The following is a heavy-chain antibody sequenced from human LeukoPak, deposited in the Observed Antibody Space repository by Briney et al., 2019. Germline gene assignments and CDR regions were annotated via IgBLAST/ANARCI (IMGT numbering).Heavy chain of an antibody. CDR1: GGSVSSGGYY. V-gene: IGHV4-61*08. Sequence: SETLSLTCTVSGGSVSSGGYYWSWIWQPPGKGLEWIGYIYYRGSTNYNPTLESRVTISVETSKNQFSLKLSSVTAADTAFYYCARVKDLTFDIWGQGTMVTVSS. CDR2: IYYRGST. J-gene: IGHJ3*02. CDR3: ARVKDLTFDI.